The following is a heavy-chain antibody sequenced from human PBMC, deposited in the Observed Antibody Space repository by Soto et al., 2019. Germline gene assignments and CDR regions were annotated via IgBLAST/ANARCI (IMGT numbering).Heavy chain of an antibody. CDR3: APRATMTIFGLVIDNGVWFDP. J-gene: IGHJ5*02. V-gene: IGHV2-5*02. CDR2: IYWDADK. CDR1: GFSLSSSGAA. Sequence: QINLKESAPTVVKPTQTLTLTCTFSGFSLSSSGAAVGWIRQPPGRALEWVALIYWDADKRYNRYNPSLYGSVSVTKDPSKHQVSHTLSDVVPAETATYLSAPRATMTIFGLVIDNGVWFDPWGQGTRVIVSS. D-gene: IGHD3-3*01.